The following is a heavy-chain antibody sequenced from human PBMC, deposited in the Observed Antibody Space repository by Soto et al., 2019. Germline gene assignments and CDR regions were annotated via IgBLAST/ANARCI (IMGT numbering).Heavy chain of an antibody. CDR3: ARVHRTVTAIDY. CDR1: GGSISSGGYY. D-gene: IGHD4-17*01. V-gene: IGHV4-31*02. Sequence: PSETLSLTCTVSGGSISSGGYYWSWIRQHPGKGLEWIGYIYYSGSTYYNPSLKSRVTISVDTSKNQFSLKLSSVTAADTAVYYCARVHRTVTAIDYWGQGTLVTVSS. CDR2: IYYSGST. J-gene: IGHJ4*02.